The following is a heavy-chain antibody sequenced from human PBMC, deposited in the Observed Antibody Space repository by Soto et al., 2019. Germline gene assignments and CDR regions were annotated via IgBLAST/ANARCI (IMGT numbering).Heavy chain of an antibody. CDR2: IYYSGST. J-gene: IGHJ4*02. Sequence: PSETLSLTCTVAGGSISSGGYYWSWIRQHPGKGLEWIGYIYYSGSTYYNPSLKSRVTISVDTSKNQFSLKLSSVTAADTAVYYCARDSRGASFDYWGQGTLVTVSS. CDR3: ARDSRGASFDY. D-gene: IGHD3-10*01. V-gene: IGHV4-31*03. CDR1: GGSISSGGYY.